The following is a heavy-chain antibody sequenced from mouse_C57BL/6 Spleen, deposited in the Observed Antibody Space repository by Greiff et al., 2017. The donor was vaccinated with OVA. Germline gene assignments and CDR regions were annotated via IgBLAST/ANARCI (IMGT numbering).Heavy chain of an antibody. CDR1: GFSFNTYA. Sequence: DVKLQESGGGLVQPKGSLKLSCAASGFSFNTYAMNWVRQAPGKGLEWVARIRSKSNNYATYYADSVKDRFTISRDDSESMLYLQMNNLKTEDTAMYYCVRHGATAFDYWGQGTTLTVSS. J-gene: IGHJ2*01. D-gene: IGHD1-2*01. CDR3: VRHGATAFDY. CDR2: IRSKSNNYAT. V-gene: IGHV10-1*01.